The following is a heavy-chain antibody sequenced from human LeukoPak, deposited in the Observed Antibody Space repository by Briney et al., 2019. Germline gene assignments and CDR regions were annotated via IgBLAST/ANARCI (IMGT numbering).Heavy chain of an antibody. CDR2: ISGSSRHK. V-gene: IGHV3-21*01. CDR3: ARTANFAAGYYIDY. D-gene: IGHD6-13*01. CDR1: GFTFSSYT. J-gene: IGHJ4*02. Sequence: GGSLRLSCAASGFTFSSYTMNWVRQAPGKGLEWVSSISGSSRHKYYADSVKGRFTISGDNAKNSLYLQMNSLRAEDTAVYYCARTANFAAGYYIDYWGQGTLVTVSS.